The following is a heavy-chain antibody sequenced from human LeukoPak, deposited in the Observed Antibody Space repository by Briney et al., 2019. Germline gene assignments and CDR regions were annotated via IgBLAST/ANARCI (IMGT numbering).Heavy chain of an antibody. D-gene: IGHD6-19*01. CDR3: ARDSSVSGIS. J-gene: IGHJ5*02. V-gene: IGHV3-7*04. CDR2: IKHDGSEE. CDR1: GFTFSTYW. Sequence: SGGSLILSCSASGFTFSTYWMSWVRQAPGKGLEWVANIKHDGSEEHYVDSVKGRFTISRDNAKNLLYLQMSSLRAEDTAVYYCARDSSVSGISWGQGTLVTVSS.